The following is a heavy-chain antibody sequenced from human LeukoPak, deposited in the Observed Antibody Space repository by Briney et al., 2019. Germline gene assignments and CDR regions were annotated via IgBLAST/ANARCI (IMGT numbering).Heavy chain of an antibody. D-gene: IGHD2-2*01. CDR2: IIPIFGTA. Sequence: VASVKVSCKASGGTFSSYAISWVRHAPGQGLEWMGGIIPIFGTANYAQKFQGRVTITTNESTSTAYMELSSLRSEDTAVYYCASYYCSSTSCSRPDAFDIWGQGTMVTVSS. CDR1: GGTFSSYA. V-gene: IGHV1-69*05. CDR3: ASYYCSSTSCSRPDAFDI. J-gene: IGHJ3*02.